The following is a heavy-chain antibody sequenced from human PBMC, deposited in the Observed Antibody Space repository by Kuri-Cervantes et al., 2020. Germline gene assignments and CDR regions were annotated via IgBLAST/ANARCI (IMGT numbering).Heavy chain of an antibody. CDR2: IYSGGST. CDR1: GFTVSSNY. V-gene: IGHV3-66*01. J-gene: IGHJ4*02. CDR3: ARGPRGYYDY. Sequence: GGSLRLSCAASGFTVSSNYMTWVRQAPGKGLEWVSVIYSGGSTYHADSVKGRFSISKDNSRNTLYLQMSSLRVEDTAVYYCARGPRGYYDYWGQGTLVTVSS.